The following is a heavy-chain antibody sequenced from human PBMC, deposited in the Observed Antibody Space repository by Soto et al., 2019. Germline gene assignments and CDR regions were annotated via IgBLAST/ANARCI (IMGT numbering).Heavy chain of an antibody. CDR1: GFTFSTYG. J-gene: IGHJ4*02. CDR2: IWYDGTNQ. D-gene: IGHD4-17*01. V-gene: IGHV3-33*01. CDR3: ARASRDGAGYHPFDK. Sequence: QVQLVESGGGVVQPGRSLRLSCAASGFTFSTYGMHWVRQAPGKGLEWLAAIWYDGTNQYYGDSVKGRFTISRDNSKTTLYLQMNSLRDEDTAVYYCARASRDGAGYHPFDKWGQGTLVTVSS.